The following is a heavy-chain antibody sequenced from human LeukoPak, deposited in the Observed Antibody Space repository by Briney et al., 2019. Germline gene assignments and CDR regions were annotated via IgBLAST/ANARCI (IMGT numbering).Heavy chain of an antibody. CDR1: GFTFSSYS. D-gene: IGHD2-2*01. CDR2: ISSSSSYI. V-gene: IGHV3-21*01. J-gene: IGHJ4*02. Sequence: GGSLRLSCAASGFTFSSYSMNWVRQAPGKGLEWVSSISSSSSYIYYADSVKGRFTISRDKAKNSLYLQKNRLRAEDTAVYYCARGDIVVVPAATDYWGQGTLVTVSS. CDR3: ARGDIVVVPAATDY.